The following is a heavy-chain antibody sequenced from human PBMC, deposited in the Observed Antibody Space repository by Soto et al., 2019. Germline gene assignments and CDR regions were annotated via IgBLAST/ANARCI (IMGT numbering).Heavy chain of an antibody. CDR3: ASGYSTEVDYYGMDV. CDR2: IIPIFGTA. CDR1: GGTFSSYA. V-gene: IGHV1-69*06. D-gene: IGHD2-21*01. J-gene: IGHJ6*02. Sequence: ASVKVSCKNSGGTFSSYAISWVRPAPGQGLELMGGIIPIFGTANYAQKFQGRVTITADKSTSTAYMELSSRRSEDTAVYDCASGYSTEVDYYGMDVWGQGTTDTVSS.